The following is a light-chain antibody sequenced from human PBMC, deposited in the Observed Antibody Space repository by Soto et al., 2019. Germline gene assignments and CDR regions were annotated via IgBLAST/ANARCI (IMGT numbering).Light chain of an antibody. CDR3: QQYMLSFT. V-gene: IGKV3-20*01. CDR1: QSVDTTF. J-gene: IGKJ1*01. Sequence: EIVLTQSPGSLSLSPGQRATLSCRASQSVDTTFFAWYQKKPGQAPRLLIYGASKRATGLPDRISGSGSGTYFTLIISSLEPEFFSVYFCQQYMLSFTFGHGPKVHIK. CDR2: GAS.